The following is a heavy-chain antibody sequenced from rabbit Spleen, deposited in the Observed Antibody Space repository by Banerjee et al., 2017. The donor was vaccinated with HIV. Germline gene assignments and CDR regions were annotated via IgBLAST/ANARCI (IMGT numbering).Heavy chain of an antibody. CDR3: GRHGASTGWGADL. CDR2: IYTGDGNT. D-gene: IGHD4-1*01. CDR1: GFDLNSYYD. Sequence: QEQLVESGGGLVKPGASLSLTCTASGFDLNSYYDMCWVRQAPGKGLEWIACIYTGDGNTYYASWAKGRFTISKTSSTVDLKMTSLTAADTATYFCGRHGASTGWGADLWGQGTLVTVS. J-gene: IGHJ3*01. V-gene: IGHV1S45*01.